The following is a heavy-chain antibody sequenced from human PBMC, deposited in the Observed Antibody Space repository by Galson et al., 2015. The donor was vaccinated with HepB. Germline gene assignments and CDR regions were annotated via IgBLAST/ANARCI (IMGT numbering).Heavy chain of an antibody. CDR2: ISAYNGNT. CDR1: GYTFTSYG. V-gene: IGHV1-18*01. Sequence: QSGAEVKKPGASVKVSCTASGYTFTSYGISWVRQAPGQGLEWMGWISAYNGNTNYAQKLQGRVTMTTDTSTSTAYMELRSLRSDDTAVYYCARDNSGRLFSAAGTPGAFDIWGQGTMVTVSS. D-gene: IGHD6-13*01. CDR3: ARDNSGRLFSAAGTPGAFDI. J-gene: IGHJ3*02.